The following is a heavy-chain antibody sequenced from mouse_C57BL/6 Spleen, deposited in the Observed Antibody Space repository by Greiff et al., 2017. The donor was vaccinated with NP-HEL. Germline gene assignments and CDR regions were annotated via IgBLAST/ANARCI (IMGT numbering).Heavy chain of an antibody. CDR3: ARPYYYGSSVAWFAY. D-gene: IGHD1-1*01. CDR2: IDPSDSYT. CDR1: GYTFTSYW. J-gene: IGHJ3*01. V-gene: IGHV1-69*01. Sequence: VQLQQPGAELVMPGASVKLSCKASGYTFTSYWMHWVKQRPGQGLEWIGEIDPSDSYTNYNQKFKGKSTLTVDKSSSTAYMQLSSLTSEDSAVDYCARPYYYGSSVAWFAYWGQGTLVTVSA.